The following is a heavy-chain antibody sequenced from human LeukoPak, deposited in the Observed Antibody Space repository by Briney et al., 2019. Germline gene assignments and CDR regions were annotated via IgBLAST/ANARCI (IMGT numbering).Heavy chain of an antibody. V-gene: IGHV4-4*07. CDR3: ARVAKGCINGVCYTEWFDP. J-gene: IGHJ5*02. D-gene: IGHD2-8*01. CDR2: IYTSGST. CDR1: GGSISSYY. Sequence: PSETLSLTCTVSGGSISSYYWSWIRQPAGKGLEWIGRIYTSGSTNYNPSLKSRVTMSVDTSKNQFSLKLSSVTAADTAVYYCARVAKGCINGVCYTEWFDPWGQGTLVTVSS.